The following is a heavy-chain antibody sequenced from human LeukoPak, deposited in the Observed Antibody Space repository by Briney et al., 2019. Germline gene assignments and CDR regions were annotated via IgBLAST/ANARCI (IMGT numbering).Heavy chain of an antibody. CDR3: AKDSVQWLRGRGGNYFDY. J-gene: IGHJ4*02. D-gene: IGHD6-19*01. CDR1: GFTFSSYA. V-gene: IGHV3-30*18. Sequence: GGSLRLSCAASGFTFSSYAMHWVRQAPGKGLEWVAVISYDGSNKYYADSVKGRFTISRDNSKNTLYLQMNSLRAEDTAVYYCAKDSVQWLRGRGGNYFDYWGQGALGTVSS. CDR2: ISYDGSNK.